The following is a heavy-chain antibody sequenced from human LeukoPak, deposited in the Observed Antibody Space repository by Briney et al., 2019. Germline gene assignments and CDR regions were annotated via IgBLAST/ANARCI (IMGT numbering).Heavy chain of an antibody. CDR3: ARRGYSSSWYLGSGFGY. V-gene: IGHV4-39*01. D-gene: IGHD6-13*01. CDR2: VYYTGTN. Sequence: SETLSLTCTVSGASISSSSYYWGWVRQHPGKGLEWIGSVYYTGTNYSNPSLKSRVAISVDTSKNLLSLKLSSVTAADTAVYYCARRGYSSSWYLGSGFGYWGQGTLVTVSS. CDR1: GASISSSSYY. J-gene: IGHJ4*02.